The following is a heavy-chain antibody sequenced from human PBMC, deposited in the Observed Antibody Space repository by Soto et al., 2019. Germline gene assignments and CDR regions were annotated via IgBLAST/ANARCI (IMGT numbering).Heavy chain of an antibody. V-gene: IGHV1-46*01. Sequence: XSVKGSSKASVYTFTSYYILCVRQAPGQGLEWMGIINPSGGSTSYAQKFQGRVTMTRDTSTSTVYMELSSLRSEDTAVYYCAKRVATETDGGYWGQGTLVTVSS. CDR3: AKRVATETDGGY. CDR2: INPSGGST. D-gene: IGHD5-12*01. J-gene: IGHJ4*02. CDR1: VYTFTSYY.